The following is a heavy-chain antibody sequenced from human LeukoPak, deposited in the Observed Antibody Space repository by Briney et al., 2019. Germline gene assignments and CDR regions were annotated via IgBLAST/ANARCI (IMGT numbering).Heavy chain of an antibody. CDR1: GFTFSSYS. V-gene: IGHV3-21*04. Sequence: GGSLRLSCAASGFTFSSYSMSWVRQAPGKGLEWVSSISSSSSYIYYADSVKGRFTISRDNSKNMLYLQMNNLRAEDMAVYYCARAAYDSSGYTANHDYWGQGTLVTVSS. CDR3: ARAAYDSSGYTANHDY. D-gene: IGHD3-22*01. CDR2: ISSSSSYI. J-gene: IGHJ4*02.